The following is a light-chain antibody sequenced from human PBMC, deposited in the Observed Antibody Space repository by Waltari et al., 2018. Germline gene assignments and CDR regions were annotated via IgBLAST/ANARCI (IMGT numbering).Light chain of an antibody. CDR2: GAS. CDR1: QTLNSKY. J-gene: IGKJ1*01. Sequence: ELVLTQSQGTMSLSPGDRATLSCRASQTLNSKYLAWYQQKPGQAPRLLIHGASSRAIGIPDRFSGSGSGTDFTLTITRLQPEDSGVYYCQQYSASTGTFGQGTKVEIK. V-gene: IGKV3-20*01. CDR3: QQYSASTGT.